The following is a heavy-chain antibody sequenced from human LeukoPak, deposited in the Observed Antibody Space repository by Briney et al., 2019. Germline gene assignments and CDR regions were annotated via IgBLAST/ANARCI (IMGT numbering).Heavy chain of an antibody. V-gene: IGHV4-31*03. Sequence: SETLSLTCTVSGGSLSSGGSYWRWIRHHPGKGLEWIGYIYYSGSTYYNPSLKSRVTISVDTSKNQFSLKLGSVTAADTAVYHCARDSAPNYYDSSGMIDYWGQGTLVTVSS. J-gene: IGHJ4*02. CDR2: IYYSGST. CDR1: GGSLSSGGSY. D-gene: IGHD3-22*01. CDR3: ARDSAPNYYDSSGMIDY.